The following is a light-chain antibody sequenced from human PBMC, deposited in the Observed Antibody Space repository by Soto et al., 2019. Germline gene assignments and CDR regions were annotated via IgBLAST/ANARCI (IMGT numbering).Light chain of an antibody. CDR1: QGISTS. V-gene: IGKV1D-12*01. CDR3: QQANSFPIT. CDR2: FAS. J-gene: IGKJ5*01. Sequence: DTQITQSPSSVSASVGDRVTITCRASQGISTSLAWYQQKPGKAPKVLIYFASSLQSGVPSRFSGSGSGTDFTLTIRNLQPEDFATYYCQQANSFPITFGQGTRLEIK.